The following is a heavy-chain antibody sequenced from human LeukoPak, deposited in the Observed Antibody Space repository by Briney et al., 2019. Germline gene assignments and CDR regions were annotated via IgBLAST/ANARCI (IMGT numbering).Heavy chain of an antibody. CDR1: GYTFTGYY. D-gene: IGHD6-19*01. V-gene: IGHV1-2*04. CDR2: INPNSGGT. Sequence: VASVKVSCKASGYTFTGYYMHWVRQAPGQGLEWMGWINPNSGGTNYAQKFQGWVTMTRDTSISTAYMELSRLRSDDTAVYYCARDRFIAVAGNGMDVWGQGTTVTVSS. CDR3: ARDRFIAVAGNGMDV. J-gene: IGHJ6*02.